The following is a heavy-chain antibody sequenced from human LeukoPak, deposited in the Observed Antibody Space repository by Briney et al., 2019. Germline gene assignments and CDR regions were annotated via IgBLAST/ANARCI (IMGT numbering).Heavy chain of an antibody. V-gene: IGHV4-59*08. Sequence: SETLSLTCTVSGGSISSYYWSWIRQPPGKGLEWIGYIYYSGSTNYNPSLKSRVTISVDTSKNQFSLKLSSVTAADTAVYYCARLYSSGWPKKLDYWGQGTLVTVSS. CDR2: IYYSGST. D-gene: IGHD6-19*01. CDR1: GGSISSYY. CDR3: ARLYSSGWPKKLDY. J-gene: IGHJ4*02.